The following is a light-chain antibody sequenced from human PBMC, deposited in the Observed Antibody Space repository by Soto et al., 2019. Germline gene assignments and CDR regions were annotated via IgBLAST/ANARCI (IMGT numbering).Light chain of an antibody. V-gene: IGKV3-15*01. CDR1: QSVSNY. CDR3: QQYNKWPRK. CDR2: GAS. Sequence: EILMTQSPATLSVSPGERATLSCRSIQSVSNYLAWYQQIPGQPPRLLIYGASTRATGIPARFSGSGSGTELTLTISSLQSEDFAVYYCQQYNKWPRKFGQGTKV. J-gene: IGKJ1*01.